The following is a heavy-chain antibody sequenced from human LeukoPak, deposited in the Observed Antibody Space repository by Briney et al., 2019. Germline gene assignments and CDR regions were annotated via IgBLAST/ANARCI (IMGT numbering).Heavy chain of an antibody. CDR3: ARGVPAAIGYFQH. J-gene: IGHJ1*01. CDR2: INNSSSTI. Sequence: GGSLRLSCAASGFTFSSYSMNWVRQAPGKGLEWVSYINNSSSTIYYADSVKGRFTTSRDNAKNSLYLQMNSLKAEDTAVYYCARGVPAAIGYFQHWGQGTLVTVSS. D-gene: IGHD2-2*02. V-gene: IGHV3-48*01. CDR1: GFTFSSYS.